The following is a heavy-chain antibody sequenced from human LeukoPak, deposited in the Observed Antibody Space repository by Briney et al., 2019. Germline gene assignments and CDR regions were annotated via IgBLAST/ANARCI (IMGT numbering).Heavy chain of an antibody. CDR3: ARRCSSSCRAFDI. V-gene: IGHV3-11*01. CDR1: GFTFSDYY. Sequence: GGSLRLSCAASGFTFSDYYMGWIRQAPGKGLEWVSYISSSGSTIYYADSVKGRFTISRDNAKNSLYVQMNSLRAEDTAVYYCARRCSSSCRAFDIWGQGTMVTVSS. D-gene: IGHD6-13*01. CDR2: ISSSGSTI. J-gene: IGHJ3*02.